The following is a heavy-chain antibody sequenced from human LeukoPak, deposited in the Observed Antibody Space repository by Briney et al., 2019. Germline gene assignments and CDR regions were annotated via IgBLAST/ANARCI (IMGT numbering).Heavy chain of an antibody. CDR3: ARAGQAVTSHFDS. Sequence: ASVKVSCKASGYTFTDFGITWVRQAPGQGLEWVGWIGAYNGDTNSAQKVQGRVTLTTDPSTSTAYMELKSLRSDDTAVYFCARAGQAVTSHFDSWGQGTLVTVSS. V-gene: IGHV1-18*04. J-gene: IGHJ4*02. CDR1: GYTFTDFG. CDR2: IGAYNGDT. D-gene: IGHD4-17*01.